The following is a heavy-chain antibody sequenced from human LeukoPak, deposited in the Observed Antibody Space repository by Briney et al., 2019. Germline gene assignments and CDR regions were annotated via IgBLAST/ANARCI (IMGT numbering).Heavy chain of an antibody. J-gene: IGHJ6*02. V-gene: IGHV4-34*01. CDR2: INHSGST. Sequence: SETLPLTCAVYGGSFSGYYWSWIRQPPGKGLEWIGEINHSGSTNYNPSLKSRVTISVDTSKNQFSLKLSSVTAADTAVYYCARVPLVVVPAAIRRTGMDVWGQGTTVTVSS. CDR1: GGSFSGYY. CDR3: ARVPLVVVPAAIRRTGMDV. D-gene: IGHD2-2*02.